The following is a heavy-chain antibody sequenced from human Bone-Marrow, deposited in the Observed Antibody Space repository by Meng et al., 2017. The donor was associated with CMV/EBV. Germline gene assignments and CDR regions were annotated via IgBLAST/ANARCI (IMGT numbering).Heavy chain of an antibody. CDR3: ARDEQQHHGPSDY. V-gene: IGHV1-2*02. CDR1: GYTFTGYY. D-gene: IGHD6-13*01. J-gene: IGHJ4*02. CDR2: INPNSGGT. Sequence: ASVKVSCKASGYTFTGYYMHWVRQAPGQGLEWMGWINPNSGGTNYAQKFQGRVTMTRDTSISTAYTELSRLRSDDTAVYYCARDEQQHHGPSDYWGQGTLVTVSS.